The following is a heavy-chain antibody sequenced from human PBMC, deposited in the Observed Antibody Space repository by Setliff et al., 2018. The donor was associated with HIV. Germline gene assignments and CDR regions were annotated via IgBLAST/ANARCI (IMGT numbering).Heavy chain of an antibody. J-gene: IGHJ6*02. CDR2: ISSSSSYI. Sequence: GGSLRLSCAASGFTFSSYSMNWVRQAPGKGLEWVSSISSSSSYIYYADSVKGRFTISRDNAKNSLYLQMNSLRAEDTAVYYCARFGACGGYENYYYGMDVWGQGTTVTVSS. CDR1: GFTFSSYS. V-gene: IGHV3-21*01. CDR3: ARFGACGGYENYYYGMDV. D-gene: IGHD5-12*01.